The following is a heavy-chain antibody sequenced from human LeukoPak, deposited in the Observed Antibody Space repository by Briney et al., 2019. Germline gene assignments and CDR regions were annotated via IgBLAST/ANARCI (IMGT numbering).Heavy chain of an antibody. CDR3: ASQYDSSGYYYFDY. J-gene: IGHJ4*02. D-gene: IGHD3-22*01. CDR2: IYYSGST. CDR1: GGSISSSSTY. Sequence: SETLSLTCTVSGGSISSSSTYWGWIRQPPGKGLEWIGSIYYSGSTYYSPSLKSRITISVDTSKNQFSLKLSSVTGADTAVYYCASQYDSSGYYYFDYWGQGTLVTVSS. V-gene: IGHV4-39*01.